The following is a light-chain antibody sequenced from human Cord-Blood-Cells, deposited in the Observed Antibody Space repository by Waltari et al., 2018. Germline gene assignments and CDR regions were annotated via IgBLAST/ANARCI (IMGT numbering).Light chain of an antibody. Sequence: DIQMSQSPSSLSASVGDRVTLTCQASQDISNYLNWYQQNPRKAPKLLIYDASNLETGVPSRFSGSGSGTDFTFTISSLQPEDMATYYCQQYDNLPPSLTFGGGTKVEIK. CDR1: QDISNY. CDR2: DAS. CDR3: QQYDNLPPSLT. V-gene: IGKV1-33*01. J-gene: IGKJ4*01.